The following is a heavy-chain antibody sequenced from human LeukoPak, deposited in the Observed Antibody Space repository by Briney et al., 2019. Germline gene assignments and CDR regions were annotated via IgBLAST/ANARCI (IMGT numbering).Heavy chain of an antibody. Sequence: HPGGSLRLSCAASGFTFSSYAMSWVRQAPGKGLEWVSAISAGGGSTYYADSVKGRFTISRDNSKNTLYLQLNSLRAEDTAVYYCAKAGGWTNYFDYWGQGTLVTVSS. J-gene: IGHJ4*02. V-gene: IGHV3-23*01. D-gene: IGHD6-19*01. CDR2: ISAGGGST. CDR1: GFTFSSYA. CDR3: AKAGGWTNYFDY.